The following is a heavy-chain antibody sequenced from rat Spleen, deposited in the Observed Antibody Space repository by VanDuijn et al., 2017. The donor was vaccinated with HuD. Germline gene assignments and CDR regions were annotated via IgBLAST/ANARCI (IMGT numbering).Heavy chain of an antibody. Sequence: EVRLVESGGGLVRPGRSLKLSCAASGFTFSDYNMAWVRQAPKKGLEWVATISYDGSSTYYRDSVKGRFTISRDNAKSTLYLQMDSLRSEDTATYYCARRRTGFDYWGQGVMVTVSS. V-gene: IGHV5-7*01. CDR3: ARRRTGFDY. J-gene: IGHJ2*01. CDR2: ISYDGSST. CDR1: GFTFSDYN.